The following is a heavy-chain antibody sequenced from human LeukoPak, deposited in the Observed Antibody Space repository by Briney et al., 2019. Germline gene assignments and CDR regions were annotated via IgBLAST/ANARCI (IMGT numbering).Heavy chain of an antibody. CDR1: GGSISSGSYY. D-gene: IGHD6-13*01. V-gene: IGHV4-61*02. CDR2: IYTSGST. CDR3: ARVGIAAAGPSRYYYYYMDV. Sequence: PSETLSLTCTVSGGSISSGSYYWSWIRQPAGKGLEWIGRIYTSGSTNYNPSLKSRVTISVDTSKNQFSLKLSSVTAADTAVHYCARVGIAAAGPSRYYYYYMDVWGKGTTVTISS. J-gene: IGHJ6*03.